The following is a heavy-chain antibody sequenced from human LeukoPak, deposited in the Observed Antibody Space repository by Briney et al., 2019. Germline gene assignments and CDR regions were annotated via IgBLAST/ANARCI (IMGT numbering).Heavy chain of an antibody. CDR2: IIPIFGTA. D-gene: IGHD1-1*01. CDR3: ARDFERGPFIGY. Sequence: SVKVSCKASGGTFSSYAISWVRQAPGQGLEWMGGIIPIFGTANYAQKFQGRVTITTDESTSTAYMELSSLRSEDTAVYYCARDFERGPFIGYWGQGTLVTVSS. J-gene: IGHJ4*02. V-gene: IGHV1-69*05. CDR1: GGTFSSYA.